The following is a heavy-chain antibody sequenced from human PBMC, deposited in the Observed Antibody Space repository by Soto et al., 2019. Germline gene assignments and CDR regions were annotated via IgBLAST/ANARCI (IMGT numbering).Heavy chain of an antibody. V-gene: IGHV1-69*02. J-gene: IGHJ4*02. CDR1: GGTFSSYT. Sequence: QVQLVQSGAEVKKPGSSVKVSCKASGGTFSSYTISWVRQAPGQGLEWMGRIIPILGIANYAQKFQGRVTITADKSTSTAYMELSSLRSEDTAVYYCLRAAGGITSPFDYWGQGTLVTVSS. D-gene: IGHD3-16*01. CDR3: LRAAGGITSPFDY. CDR2: IIPILGIA.